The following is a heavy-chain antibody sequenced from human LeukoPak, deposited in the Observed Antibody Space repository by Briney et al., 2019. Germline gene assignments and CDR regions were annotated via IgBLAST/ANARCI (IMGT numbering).Heavy chain of an antibody. D-gene: IGHD7-27*01. CDR3: ARRNWGTESLESYSFDY. Sequence: GGSLRLSCAASGFSFRSYALNWVRQAPGKGREWVSTISGSGDETIYAASVKGRFTISRDNSKNMLYLQMNSLRAEDTAIYYCARRNWGTESLESYSFDYWGQGTLVTVSS. CDR1: GFSFRSYA. V-gene: IGHV3-23*01. CDR2: ISGSGDET. J-gene: IGHJ4*02.